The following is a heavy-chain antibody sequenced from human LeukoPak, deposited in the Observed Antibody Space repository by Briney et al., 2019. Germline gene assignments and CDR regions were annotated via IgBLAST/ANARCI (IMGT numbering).Heavy chain of an antibody. CDR3: ARDSDPYYYGSGSYYCSVAY. CDR2: IIPIFGTA. V-gene: IGHV1-69*05. CDR1: GGTFSSYA. Sequence: SVKVSCKASGGTFSSYAISWVRQAPGQGLEWMGRIIPIFGTANYAQKFQGRVTVTTDESTSTAYMELSSLRSEDTAVYYCARDSDPYYYGSGSYYCSVAYWGQGTLVTVSS. D-gene: IGHD3-10*01. J-gene: IGHJ4*02.